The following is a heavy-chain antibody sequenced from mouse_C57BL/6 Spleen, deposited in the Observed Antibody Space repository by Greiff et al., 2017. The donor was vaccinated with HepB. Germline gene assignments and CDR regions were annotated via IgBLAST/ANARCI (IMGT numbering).Heavy chain of an antibody. CDR3: ARGLLRFPYAMDY. D-gene: IGHD2-9*01. Sequence: DVMLVESGGGLVKPGGSLKLSCAASGFTFSSYAMSWVRQTPEKRLEWVATISDGGSYTYYPDNVKGRFTISRDNAKNNLYLQMSHLKSEDTAMYYCARGLLRFPYAMDYWGQGTSVTVSS. J-gene: IGHJ4*01. V-gene: IGHV5-4*03. CDR1: GFTFSSYA. CDR2: ISDGGSYT.